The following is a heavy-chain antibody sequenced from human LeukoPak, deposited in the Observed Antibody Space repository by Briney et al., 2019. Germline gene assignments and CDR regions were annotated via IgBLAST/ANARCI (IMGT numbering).Heavy chain of an antibody. CDR3: AAYQNYCSGGSCYLD. CDR2: INPSGGST. CDR1: GYTFTSYY. J-gene: IGHJ4*02. V-gene: IGHV1-46*01. D-gene: IGHD2-15*01. Sequence: ASVNVSCKASGYTFTSYYMHWVRQAPGQGLEWMGIINPSGGSTSYAQKFQGRVTMTRDTSTSTVYMELSSLRSEDTAVYYCAAYQNYCSGGSCYLDWGQGTLVTVSS.